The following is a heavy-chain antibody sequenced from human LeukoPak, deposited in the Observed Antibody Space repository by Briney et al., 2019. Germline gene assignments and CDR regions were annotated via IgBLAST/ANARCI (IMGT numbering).Heavy chain of an antibody. V-gene: IGHV4-34*01. Sequence: PSETLSLTCAVYGGSFSGYYWSWIRQPPGKGLEWIGEINHSGSTNYNPSLKSRVTISVDTSKNQFSLKLSSVTAADTAVYYCARGPRKWFGESRRPNDAFDIWGQGTMVTVSS. D-gene: IGHD3-10*01. CDR1: GGSFSGYY. J-gene: IGHJ3*02. CDR2: INHSGST. CDR3: ARGPRKWFGESRRPNDAFDI.